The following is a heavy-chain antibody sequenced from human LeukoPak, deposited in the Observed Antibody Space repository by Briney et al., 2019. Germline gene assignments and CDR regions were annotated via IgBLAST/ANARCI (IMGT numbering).Heavy chain of an antibody. CDR1: GYTFTSYD. CDR3: ARAPYMTTPSFDY. V-gene: IGHV1-18*01. Sequence: ASVKVSCKASGYTFTSYDVSWVRQAPGQGLEWMGWISAYNGNTNYAQKLQGRVTMTRDTSTSTAYMELRSLRSDDTAVYYCARAPYMTTPSFDYWGQGTLVTVSS. D-gene: IGHD4-11*01. J-gene: IGHJ4*02. CDR2: ISAYNGNT.